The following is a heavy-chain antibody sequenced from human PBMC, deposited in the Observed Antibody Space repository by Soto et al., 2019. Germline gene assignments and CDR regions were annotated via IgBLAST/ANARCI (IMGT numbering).Heavy chain of an antibody. V-gene: IGHV1-18*01. Sequence: ASVNVSCKASGYTFTSYGISWVRQAPGQGLEWMGWISAYNGNTNYAQKLQGRVTMTTDTSTSTAYMELRSLRSDDTAVYYCARDSSGYDLVNWFDPWGQGTLVTVSS. J-gene: IGHJ5*02. CDR1: GYTFTSYG. CDR2: ISAYNGNT. D-gene: IGHD5-12*01. CDR3: ARDSSGYDLVNWFDP.